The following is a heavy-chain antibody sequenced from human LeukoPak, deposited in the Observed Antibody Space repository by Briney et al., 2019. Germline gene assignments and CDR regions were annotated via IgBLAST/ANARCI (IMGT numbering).Heavy chain of an antibody. J-gene: IGHJ3*02. D-gene: IGHD5-24*01. CDR3: ARDPGDGYSQSFRDAFDI. CDR1: GGTFSSYA. CDR2: IIPIFGTA. V-gene: IGHV1-69*06. Sequence: ASVKVSCKASGGTFSSYAISWVRQAPGQGLEWMGGIIPIFGTANYAQKFQGRVTITADKSTSTAYMELSSLRSEDTAVYYCARDPGDGYSQSFRDAFDIWGQGTMVTVSS.